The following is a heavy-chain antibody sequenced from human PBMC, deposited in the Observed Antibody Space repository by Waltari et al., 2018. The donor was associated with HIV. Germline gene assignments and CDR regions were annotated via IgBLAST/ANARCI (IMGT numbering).Heavy chain of an antibody. CDR3: ARAGSYDFGSAYRDYGMDV. V-gene: IGHV4-34*01. CDR1: GGSFSGYY. D-gene: IGHD3-3*01. Sequence: QVQLQQWGAGLLKPSETLSLTCAVYGGSFSGYYWSWIRQPPGKGLEWIGEINHTGSTNYNPSLKSLVTISVDTSKNQFSLKLSSVTAADTAVYYCARAGSYDFGSAYRDYGMDVWGQETTVTVSS. CDR2: INHTGST. J-gene: IGHJ6*02.